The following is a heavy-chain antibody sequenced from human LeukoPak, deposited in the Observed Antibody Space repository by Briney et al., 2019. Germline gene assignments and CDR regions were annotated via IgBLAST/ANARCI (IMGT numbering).Heavy chain of an antibody. CDR3: AKVTGYYDSSGYKTSDY. J-gene: IGHJ4*02. D-gene: IGHD3-22*01. CDR1: GFTFSSYG. CDR2: IRYDGSNK. V-gene: IGHV3-30*02. Sequence: GGSLRVSCAASGFTFSSYGMHWVRQAPGKGLEWVAFIRYDGSNKYYADSVKGRFTISRDNSKNTLYLQMNSLRAEDTAVYYCAKVTGYYDSSGYKTSDYWGQGTLVTVSS.